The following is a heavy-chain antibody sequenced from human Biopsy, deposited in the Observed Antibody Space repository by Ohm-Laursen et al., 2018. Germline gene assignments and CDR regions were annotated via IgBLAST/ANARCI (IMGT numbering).Heavy chain of an antibody. CDR3: ARDRLLYQYDSSGSDI. D-gene: IGHD3-22*01. Sequence: SLRLSCTASGFTLSSHGMHWVRQAPGKGLEWVAHFSYDGINKHYSDSVKGRFIISRDNYKNILYLQMNSLRVEDTAVYYCARDRLLYQYDSSGSDIWGQGTVVTVSS. CDR2: FSYDGINK. CDR1: GFTLSSHG. V-gene: IGHV3-30*03. J-gene: IGHJ3*02.